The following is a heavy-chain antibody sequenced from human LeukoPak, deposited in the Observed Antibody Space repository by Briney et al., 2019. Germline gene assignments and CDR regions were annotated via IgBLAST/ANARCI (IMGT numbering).Heavy chain of an antibody. V-gene: IGHV4-59*01. CDR1: GDSIRSYY. J-gene: IGHJ6*02. CDR2: IFYSGST. CDR3: ARALPHGSGYGVDV. Sequence: SETLSLTCTVSGDSIRSYYWNWIRQPPGKGLEWIGYIFYSGSTNYSPSLRSRVTISVDTSKNQISLKLSSVTAADTAVYYCARALPHGSGYGVDVWGQGTTVTVSS. D-gene: IGHD3-10*01.